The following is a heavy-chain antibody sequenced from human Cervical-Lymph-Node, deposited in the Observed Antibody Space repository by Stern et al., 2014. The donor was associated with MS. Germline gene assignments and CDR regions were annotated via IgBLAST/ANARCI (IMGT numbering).Heavy chain of an antibody. CDR3: AKDDYYYDSGGYLGWFDS. D-gene: IGHD3-22*01. V-gene: IGHV3-23*04. CDR2: IGGSGDST. CDR1: GFSFSTSA. J-gene: IGHJ5*01. Sequence: EVQLVQSGGGLVQPGGSLRLSCAASGFSFSTSAMSWVRQAPGKGLEWVSAIGGSGDSTYYADSVKGRFTISRDNSKNTLYLQMNSLRAEDTAVYYYAKDDYYYDSGGYLGWFDSWGQGTLVTVSS.